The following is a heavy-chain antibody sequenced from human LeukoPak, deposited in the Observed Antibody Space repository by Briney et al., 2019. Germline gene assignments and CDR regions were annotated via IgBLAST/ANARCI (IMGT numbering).Heavy chain of an antibody. V-gene: IGHV4-39*07. CDR1: GGSISSTSYY. CDR3: ARGSLNRVGATTIFDY. Sequence: SETLSLTCVVSGGSISSTSYYWGWIRQPPGKGLEWIGSIYYSGSTYYSPSLKSRVTISVDTSKNQFSLKLSSVTAADTAVYYCARGSLNRVGATTIFDYWGQGTLVTVSS. J-gene: IGHJ4*02. D-gene: IGHD1-26*01. CDR2: IYYSGST.